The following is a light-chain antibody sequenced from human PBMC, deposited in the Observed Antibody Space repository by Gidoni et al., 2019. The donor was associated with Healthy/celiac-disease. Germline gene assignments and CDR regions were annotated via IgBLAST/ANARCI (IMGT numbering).Light chain of an antibody. CDR2: SNN. CDR3: AAWDDSLNGDVV. J-gene: IGLJ2*01. Sequence: QSVLTQPPSASGTPGQRVTISCSGSSSNLGSNTVNWYQQLPGTAPKLLIYSNNQRPSGVPDRFSGSKPGTSASLAISGLQSEDEADYYYAAWDDSLNGDVVFGGGTKLTVL. V-gene: IGLV1-44*01. CDR1: SSNLGSNT.